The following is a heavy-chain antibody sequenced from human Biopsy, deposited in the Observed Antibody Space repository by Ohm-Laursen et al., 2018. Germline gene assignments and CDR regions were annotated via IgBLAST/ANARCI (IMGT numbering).Heavy chain of an antibody. CDR2: LNTNSGDT. D-gene: IGHD2-8*01. CDR1: GHIFTGYY. V-gene: IGHV1-2*02. J-gene: IGHJ4*02. Sequence: ASVKVSCKASGHIFTGYYMHWVRQAPGQGLEWMGWLNTNSGDTEYAENFQGRVTMTRDTSISTAYMELSRLRSDDTAVYYCARLTRSTPTTGVWGQGTLVTVSS. CDR3: ARLTRSTPTTGV.